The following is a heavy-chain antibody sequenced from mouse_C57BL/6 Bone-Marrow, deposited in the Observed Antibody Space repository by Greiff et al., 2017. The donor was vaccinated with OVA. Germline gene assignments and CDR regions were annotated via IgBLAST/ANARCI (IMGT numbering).Heavy chain of an antibody. J-gene: IGHJ4*01. V-gene: IGHV5-9-1*02. CDR2: ISRGGDYI. Sequence: DVQLVESGAGLVKPGGSLKLSCAASGFTFSSYAMSWVRQTPEKRLEWVAYISRGGDYIYYADTVQGRFTISRDNARNTLYLQMSRLKSEDTAMDYCTRDIYYGSSYYAIDYWGQGTSVTVSS. D-gene: IGHD1-1*01. CDR3: TRDIYYGSSYYAIDY. CDR1: GFTFSSYA.